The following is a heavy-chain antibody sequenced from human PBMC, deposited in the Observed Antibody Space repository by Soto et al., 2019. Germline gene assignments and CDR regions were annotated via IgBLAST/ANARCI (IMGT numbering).Heavy chain of an antibody. CDR3: ARYTRKKHYGMDV. D-gene: IGHD2-2*02. CDR2: ISYDGSNK. CDR1: GFTFSSYA. V-gene: IGHV3-30-3*01. Sequence: QVQLVESGGGVVQPGRSLRLSCAASGFTFSSYAMHWVRQAPGKGLEWVAVISYDGSNKYYADSVKGRVTISRENSKNTRSLQMNSLRAEDTAVYYCARYTRKKHYGMDVWGQGTTVTVSS. J-gene: IGHJ6*02.